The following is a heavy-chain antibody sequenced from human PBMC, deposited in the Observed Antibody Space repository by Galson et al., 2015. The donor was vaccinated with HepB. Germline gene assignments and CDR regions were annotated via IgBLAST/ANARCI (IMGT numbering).Heavy chain of an antibody. V-gene: IGHV1-69*05. CDR3: ARDHPRGPGDAFDI. D-gene: IGHD3-10*01. Sequence: SVKVSCKASGYTFTGYYMHWVRQAPGQGLEWMGGIIPIFGTANYAQKFQGRVTMTTDTSTSTAYMELRSLRSDDTAVYYCARDHPRGPGDAFDIWGQGTMVTVSS. J-gene: IGHJ3*02. CDR1: GYTFTGYY. CDR2: IIPIFGTA.